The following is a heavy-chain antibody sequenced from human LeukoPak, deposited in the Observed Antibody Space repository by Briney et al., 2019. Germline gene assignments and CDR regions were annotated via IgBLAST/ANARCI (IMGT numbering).Heavy chain of an antibody. CDR3: XXXXTLAAAGAAAGY. J-gene: IGHJ4*02. V-gene: IGHV5-51*01. Sequence: GESLKISCQGTGYSFISYWIAWARQMPGKGLEWMGIIYPGDSDTRYSPSFQGQVTIPVDKSINTAYLQWSSLKASDTAIYYCXXXXTLAAAGAAAGYWGQGTLVTVSS. CDR1: GYSFISYW. CDR2: IYPGDSDT. D-gene: IGHD6-13*01.